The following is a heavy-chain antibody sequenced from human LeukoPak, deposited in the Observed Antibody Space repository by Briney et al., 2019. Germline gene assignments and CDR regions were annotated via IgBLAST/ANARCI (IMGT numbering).Heavy chain of an antibody. D-gene: IGHD2-21*02. CDR3: ARVSKGCCGGYCYSDY. Sequence: ASVKVSCKASGYTFTGYYMHWVRQAPGQGLEWMGWINPNSGGTNYAQKFQGRVTMTRDTSISTAYMELSRLRSDDTAVYYCARVSKGCCGGYCYSDYWGQGTLVTVSS. J-gene: IGHJ4*02. CDR1: GYTFTGYY. V-gene: IGHV1-2*02. CDR2: INPNSGGT.